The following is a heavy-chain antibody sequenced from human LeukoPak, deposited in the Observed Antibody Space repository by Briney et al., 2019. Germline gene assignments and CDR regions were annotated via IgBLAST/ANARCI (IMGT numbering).Heavy chain of an antibody. Sequence: SVKVSCKAPGGTFSSYAISWVRQAPGQGLEWMGRIIPILGIANYAQKFQGRVTITADKSTSTAYMELSSLGSEDTAVYYCARGTYYYDSSGYYGLDAFDIWGQGTMVTVSS. CDR2: IIPILGIA. J-gene: IGHJ3*02. V-gene: IGHV1-69*04. CDR3: ARGTYYYDSSGYYGLDAFDI. CDR1: GGTFSSYA. D-gene: IGHD3-22*01.